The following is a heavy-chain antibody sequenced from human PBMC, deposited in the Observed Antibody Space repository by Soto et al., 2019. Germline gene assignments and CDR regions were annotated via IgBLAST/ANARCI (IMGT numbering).Heavy chain of an antibody. CDR1: GGTFSSYV. CDR2: IIPMVGTA. Sequence: QIQLMQSGAEVKKPGSSLKVSCKASGGTFSSYVISWVRQAPGQGLEWMGGIIPMVGTANYGQKFQGRVRITADESTRTGYMELSSLRSEDTGVYYCTRLVVGPSSLYHYGMDVWGQGTTVTVSS. V-gene: IGHV1-69*12. CDR3: TRLVVGPSSLYHYGMDV. J-gene: IGHJ6*02. D-gene: IGHD2-15*01.